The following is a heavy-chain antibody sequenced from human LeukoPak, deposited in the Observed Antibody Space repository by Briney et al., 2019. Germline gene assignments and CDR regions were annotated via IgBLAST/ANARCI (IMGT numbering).Heavy chain of an antibody. V-gene: IGHV4-31*03. J-gene: IGHJ3*02. CDR3: ARGPLAAAGAFDI. Sequence: SETLSLTCTVSGGSISSGGYCWSWIRQHPGKGLEWIGYIYYSGSTYYNPSLKSRVTISVDTSRNQFSLKLSSVTAADTAVYYCARGPLAAAGAFDIWGQGTMVTVSS. CDR2: IYYSGST. CDR1: GGSISSGGYC. D-gene: IGHD6-13*01.